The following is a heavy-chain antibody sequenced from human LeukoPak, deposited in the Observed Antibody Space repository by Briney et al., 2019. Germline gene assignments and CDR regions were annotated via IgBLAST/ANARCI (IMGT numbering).Heavy chain of an antibody. CDR1: GGSIRNYY. CDR2: IYYSEST. J-gene: IGHJ4*02. D-gene: IGHD6-13*01. V-gene: IGHV4-59*08. Sequence: SETLSLTCTVSGGSIRNYYWSWIRQPPGKGLEWIGYIYYSESTNNNFSLKSRVTISLDTSKNQFSLKLSSVTAADTAVYYCARQRCLGSSCHFGYWGQGTLVTVSS. CDR3: ARQRCLGSSCHFGY.